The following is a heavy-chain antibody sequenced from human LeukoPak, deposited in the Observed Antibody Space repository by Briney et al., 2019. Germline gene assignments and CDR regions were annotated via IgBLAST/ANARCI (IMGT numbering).Heavy chain of an antibody. Sequence: PGGSLRLSCAASGFTVSSNYMSWVRQAPGKGLEWVSVIYSGGSTYYADSVKGRFTISRDNSKNTLYLQMNSLRAEDTAVYYCATCIAVAPGAFDIWGQGTMVTVSS. CDR1: GFTVSSNY. J-gene: IGHJ3*02. V-gene: IGHV3-66*01. CDR2: IYSGGST. CDR3: ATCIAVAPGAFDI. D-gene: IGHD6-19*01.